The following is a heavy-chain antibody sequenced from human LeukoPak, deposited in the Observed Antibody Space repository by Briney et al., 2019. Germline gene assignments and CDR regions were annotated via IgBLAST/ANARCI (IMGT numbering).Heavy chain of an antibody. CDR1: GGSFSGYY. V-gene: IGHV4-34*01. CDR3: ARPYTSGYRGAFDI. J-gene: IGHJ3*02. Sequence: PSETLSLTCAVYGGSFSGYYWGWIRQSPGKGLEWIGEINHSGSTNYNPSLKSRVTISLDTSKNQFSLNLSSVTAADTAVYYCARPYTSGYRGAFDIWGQGTMVTVSS. CDR2: INHSGST. D-gene: IGHD6-19*01.